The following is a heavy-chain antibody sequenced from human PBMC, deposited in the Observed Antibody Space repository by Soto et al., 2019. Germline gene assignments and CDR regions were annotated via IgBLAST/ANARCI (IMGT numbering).Heavy chain of an antibody. V-gene: IGHV4-39*07. CDR1: GGSINRCPYS. D-gene: IGHD5-18*01. J-gene: IGHJ4*02. CDR3: ARGRIQLWYPFDY. CDR2: YYYSGST. Sequence: LSETLSLTCTVSGGSINRCPYSWGWVPQPPGKGLEWIVTYYYSGSTHYKPSSQSRVTISVDTSTNQCSLKLSSVTAADTAVYYCARGRIQLWYPFDYCGQGTLVTGSS.